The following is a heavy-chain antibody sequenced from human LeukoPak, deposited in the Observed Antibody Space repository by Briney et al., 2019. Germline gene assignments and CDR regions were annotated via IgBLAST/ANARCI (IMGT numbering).Heavy chain of an antibody. Sequence: SETLSLTCTVSGGSISGYYWSWIRQPPGKGLEWIGYIYYIGSTNYNPSLKSRVTISVDTSKNQFSLKLSSVTAADTAVYYCARGSIAAAGTLDQWGQGTLVTVSS. V-gene: IGHV4-59*01. CDR2: IYYIGST. J-gene: IGHJ4*02. D-gene: IGHD6-13*01. CDR1: GGSISGYY. CDR3: ARGSIAAAGTLDQ.